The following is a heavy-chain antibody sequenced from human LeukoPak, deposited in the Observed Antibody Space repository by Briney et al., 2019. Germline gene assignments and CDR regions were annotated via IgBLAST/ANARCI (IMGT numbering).Heavy chain of an antibody. CDR2: IYINSGNT. Sequence: GASVKLSCKASGSTFISHDINRVREATGQGLEWMGGIYINSGNTTYAQKYQGRVTFTSTTSITTNYMDLSSQRSKATDIYDYERAGRFDSGHAWFDPWGQGTVVTV. CDR1: GSTFISHD. J-gene: IGHJ5*02. V-gene: IGHV1-8*03. CDR3: ERAGRFDSGHAWFDP. D-gene: IGHD5-12*01.